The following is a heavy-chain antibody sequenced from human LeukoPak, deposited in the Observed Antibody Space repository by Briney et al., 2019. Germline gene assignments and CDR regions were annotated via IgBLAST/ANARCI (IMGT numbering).Heavy chain of an antibody. V-gene: IGHV3-64D*09. CDR3: VKNYYDSSGYPDPPDY. CDR2: ISSNGGST. J-gene: IGHJ4*02. D-gene: IGHD3-22*01. Sequence: GGSLRLSCSASGFTFSSYAMHWVRQAPGKGLEYVSAISSNGGSTYYADSVKGGFAISRDNSKNTLYLQMSSLRAEDTAVYYCVKNYYDSSGYPDPPDYWGQGTLVTVSS. CDR1: GFTFSSYA.